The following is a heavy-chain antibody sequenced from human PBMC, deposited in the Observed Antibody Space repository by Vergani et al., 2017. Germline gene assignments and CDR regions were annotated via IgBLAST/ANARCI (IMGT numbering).Heavy chain of an antibody. Sequence: QVQLQESGPGLVKPSQTLSLTCTVSGGSISSGGYYWSWIRQHPGKGLEWIGYIYYSGSTYYNPSLKSRVTISVDTSKNQFSLKLSSVTAADTAVYYCAIDFWSGYYPRGWFDPWGQGTLVTVSS. CDR3: AIDFWSGYYPRGWFDP. V-gene: IGHV4-31*03. D-gene: IGHD3-3*01. CDR2: IYYSGST. CDR1: GGSISSGGYY. J-gene: IGHJ5*02.